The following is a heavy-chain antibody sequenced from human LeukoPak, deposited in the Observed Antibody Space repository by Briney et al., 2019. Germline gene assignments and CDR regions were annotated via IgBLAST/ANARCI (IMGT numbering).Heavy chain of an antibody. CDR3: AKGGFGELSDFDY. CDR2: ISWNSGSI. Sequence: GRSLRLSCAASGFTFDDYAMHWVRQAPGKGLEWVSGISWNSGSIGYADSVKGRFTISRDNAKNSLYLQMNSLRAEDTALYYCAKGGFGELSDFDYWGQGTLVTVSS. CDR1: GFTFDDYA. V-gene: IGHV3-9*01. J-gene: IGHJ4*02. D-gene: IGHD3-10*01.